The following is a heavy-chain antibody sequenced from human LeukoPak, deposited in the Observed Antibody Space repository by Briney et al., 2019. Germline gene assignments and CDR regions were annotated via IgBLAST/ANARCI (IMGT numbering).Heavy chain of an antibody. J-gene: IGHJ4*02. D-gene: IGHD4-17*01. CDR1: GGSISSSSYY. V-gene: IGHV4-39*01. CDR2: IYYSGST. CDR3: ARLPTVTFFDY. Sequence: PSETLSLTCTVSGGSISSSSYYWGWIRQPPGNGLEWIGSIYYSGSTYYNPSLKSRVTISVDTSKNQFSLKLSSVTAADTAVYYCARLPTVTFFDYWGQGTLVTVSS.